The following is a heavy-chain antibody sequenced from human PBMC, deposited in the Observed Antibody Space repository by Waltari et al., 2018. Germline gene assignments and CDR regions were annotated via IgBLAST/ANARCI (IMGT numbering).Heavy chain of an antibody. J-gene: IGHJ4*02. CDR1: GGSFSGYY. D-gene: IGHD3-3*01. Sequence: QVQLQQWGAGLLKPSETLSLTCAVYGGSFSGYYWSWIRPPPGKGLEWIGEINHSVSTTYDPSLKSRVNLSVETSKNQFSLKLSSVTAADTAVYYCASLSPPYYDVWSGYFSHGYFDYWGQGTLVTVSS. V-gene: IGHV4-34*01. CDR3: ASLSPPYYDVWSGYFSHGYFDY. CDR2: INHSVST.